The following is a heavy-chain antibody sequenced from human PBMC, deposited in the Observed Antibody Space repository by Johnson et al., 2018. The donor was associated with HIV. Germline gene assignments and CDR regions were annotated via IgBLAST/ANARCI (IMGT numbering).Heavy chain of an antibody. CDR2: ISGSGGST. V-gene: IGHV3-23*04. J-gene: IGHJ3*01. CDR1: GFTFSSYA. Sequence: VQLVESGGGLVQPGGSLRLSCAASGFTFSSYAMSWVRQAPGKGLEWVSAISGSGGSTYYADSVKGRFTISRDHSKNSLALQMTSLKSEDTAVYYCASDGPLGYSGYGRDDAFDLWGQGTMVTVSS. D-gene: IGHD5-12*01. CDR3: ASDGPLGYSGYGRDDAFDL.